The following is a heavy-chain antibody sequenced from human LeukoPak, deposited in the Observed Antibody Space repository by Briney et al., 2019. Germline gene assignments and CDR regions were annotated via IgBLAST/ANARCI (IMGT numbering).Heavy chain of an antibody. V-gene: IGHV1-46*01. J-gene: IGHJ4*02. D-gene: IGHD2-15*01. CDR1: GYTFTSYY. Sequence: ASVKVSCKASGYTFTSYYMHWVRQAPGQGLEWMGIINPSDGSTNYAQKFQGRVTMTRDMSTSTVYMELSSLRPDNTAVYYCARSGCSGGSCFFDYWGQGTLVTVSS. CDR3: ARSGCSGGSCFFDY. CDR2: INPSDGST.